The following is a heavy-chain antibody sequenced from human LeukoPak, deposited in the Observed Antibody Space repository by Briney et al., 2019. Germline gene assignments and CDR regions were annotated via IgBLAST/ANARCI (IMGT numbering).Heavy chain of an antibody. CDR1: GFTFSSYA. CDR3: GKRRTVNSAFDY. CDR2: ISGSGGST. V-gene: IGHV3-23*01. Sequence: GGSLRLSCAASGFTFSSYAMSWVRQAPGKGLEWVSAISGSGGSTYYADSVKGRFTISRDNSKNTLYLQMNSLGAEDTAVYYCGKRRTVNSAFDYWGQGTLVTVSS. D-gene: IGHD4-17*01. J-gene: IGHJ4*02.